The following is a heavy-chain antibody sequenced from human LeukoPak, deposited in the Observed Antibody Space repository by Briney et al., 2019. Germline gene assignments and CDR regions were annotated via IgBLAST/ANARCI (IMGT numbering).Heavy chain of an antibody. CDR1: GGTFSSYA. J-gene: IGHJ6*02. Sequence: SVKVSCKASGGTFSSYAISWVRQAPGQGLEWMGGIIPIFGTANYAQKFQGRVTITADKSTSTAYMELSSLRSEDTAVYYCAREHIVVVTAIYYGMDVWGQGTTVTVSS. CDR2: IIPIFGTA. D-gene: IGHD2-21*02. V-gene: IGHV1-69*06. CDR3: AREHIVVVTAIYYGMDV.